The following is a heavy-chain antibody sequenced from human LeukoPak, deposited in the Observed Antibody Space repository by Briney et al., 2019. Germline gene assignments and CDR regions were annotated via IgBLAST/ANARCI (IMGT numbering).Heavy chain of an antibody. CDR1: GFTFSSYE. V-gene: IGHV3-48*03. CDR3: AKGNSSSWFPSIDY. Sequence: GGSLRLSCAASGFTFSSYEMNWVRQAPGKGLEWVSYISSSGSTIYYADSVKGRFTISRDNAKNSLYLQMNSLRAEDTALYYCAKGNSSSWFPSIDYWGQGTLVTVSS. J-gene: IGHJ4*02. CDR2: ISSSGSTI. D-gene: IGHD6-13*01.